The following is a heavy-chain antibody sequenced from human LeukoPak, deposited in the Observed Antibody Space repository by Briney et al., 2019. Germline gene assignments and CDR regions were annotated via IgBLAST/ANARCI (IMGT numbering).Heavy chain of an antibody. CDR2: ISSSSSDT. D-gene: IGHD3-10*01. Sequence: GGSLRLSCAASGFTFSDYYMSWIRQAPGKGLEWLSYISSSSSDTQYADSVKGRFTISRDNAKKSLHQQMNSLRVEDTAVYYCARDAVGSGYYGMDVWRQGTAVTVSS. CDR1: GFTFSDYY. CDR3: ARDAVGSGYYGMDV. J-gene: IGHJ6*02. V-gene: IGHV3-11*05.